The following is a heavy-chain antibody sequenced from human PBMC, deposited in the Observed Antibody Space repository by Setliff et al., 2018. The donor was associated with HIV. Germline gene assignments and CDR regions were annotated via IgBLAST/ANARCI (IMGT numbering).Heavy chain of an antibody. D-gene: IGHD2-8*01. J-gene: IGHJ4*02. Sequence: GGSLRLSCAASGFTFSSYGMHWVRQAPGKGLEWVAVIWYDGSNKYYADSVKGRFTISRDNSKNTLYVQMNSLRAEDAAVYYCARETRVYAMGAAGNFDYWGQGTLVTVSS. CDR3: ARETRVYAMGAAGNFDY. CDR2: IWYDGSNK. CDR1: GFTFSSYG. V-gene: IGHV3-33*01.